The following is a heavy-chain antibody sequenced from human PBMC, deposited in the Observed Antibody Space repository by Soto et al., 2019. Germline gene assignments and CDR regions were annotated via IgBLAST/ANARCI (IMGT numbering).Heavy chain of an antibody. Sequence: VQLVESGGGVVQPGGSLRLSCAASGFTFSNYEMIWVRQAPGMGLEWVSYISSSGSTIYYADSVKGRFTLSRDNAKKSLYLQMNSLRAEDTAVYYCARVSQSFIEYFQHWGQGTLLTVSS. CDR2: ISSSGSTI. CDR1: GFTFSNYE. J-gene: IGHJ1*01. V-gene: IGHV3-48*03. CDR3: ARVSQSFIEYFQH. D-gene: IGHD3-16*02.